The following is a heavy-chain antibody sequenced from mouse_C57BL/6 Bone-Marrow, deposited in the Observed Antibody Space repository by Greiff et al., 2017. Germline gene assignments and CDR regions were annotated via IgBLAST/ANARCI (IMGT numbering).Heavy chain of an antibody. Sequence: VQLQQSGAELARPGASVKMSCKASGYTFTSYTMHWVKQRPGQGLEWIGYINPSSGYTKYNQKFKDKATLTADKSSSTAYMQLSSLTSEDSAVSYCAQRGYFDYWGQGTTLTVSS. CDR2: INPSSGYT. J-gene: IGHJ2*01. CDR3: AQRGYFDY. CDR1: GYTFTSYT. V-gene: IGHV1-4*01.